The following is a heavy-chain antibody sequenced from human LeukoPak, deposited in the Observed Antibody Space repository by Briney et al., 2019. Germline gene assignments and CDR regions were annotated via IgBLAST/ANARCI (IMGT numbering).Heavy chain of an antibody. J-gene: IGHJ4*02. V-gene: IGHV3-23*01. Sequence: GESLRLSCAASGFTFSSYAMSWVRQAPGKGLEWVSAISGSGGSTYYADSVKGRFTISRDNSKNTLYLQMNSLRAEDTAVYYCAKGTGGSYYYFDYWGQGTLVTVSS. CDR3: AKGTGGSYYYFDY. D-gene: IGHD1-26*01. CDR2: ISGSGGST. CDR1: GFTFSSYA.